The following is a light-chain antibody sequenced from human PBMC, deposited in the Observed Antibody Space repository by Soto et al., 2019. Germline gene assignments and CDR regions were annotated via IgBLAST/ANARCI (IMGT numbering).Light chain of an antibody. J-gene: IGLJ1*01. CDR2: EVT. Sequence: SALTQPPSASGSPGQSVTISCTGGSSDVGGYNSVSWYQQHPGKAPKLMIYEVTKRPSGVPDRFSGSKSGNTASLTVSGLQAEDEADYYCFSYAGGNKVFGTGTKVTVL. CDR3: FSYAGGNKV. CDR1: SSDVGGYNS. V-gene: IGLV2-8*01.